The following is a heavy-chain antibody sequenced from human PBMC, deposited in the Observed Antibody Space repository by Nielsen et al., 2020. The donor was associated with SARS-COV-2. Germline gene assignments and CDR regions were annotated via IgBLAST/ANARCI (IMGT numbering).Heavy chain of an antibody. CDR1: GYTFTSYD. J-gene: IGHJ5*02. Sequence: ASVNVPCKASGYTFTSYDINWARQATAPGLEWPGQENPDSGATDYAQKFQGRVTMTRNTSISTAHMELTSLRSEDTAVYYCATGPGAAAGTGIWFDPWGQGTLVTVSS. V-gene: IGHV1-8*02. CDR3: ATGPGAAAGTGIWFDP. CDR2: ENPDSGAT. D-gene: IGHD6-13*01.